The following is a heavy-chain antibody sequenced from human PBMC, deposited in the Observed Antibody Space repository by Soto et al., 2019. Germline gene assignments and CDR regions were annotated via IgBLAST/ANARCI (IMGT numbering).Heavy chain of an antibody. CDR3: AKDFSNDYGDDYWNFDL. V-gene: IGHV3-23*01. CDR1: GFTFSSYA. D-gene: IGHD4-17*01. Sequence: EVQLLESGGGLVQPGGSLRLFCAASGFTFSSYAMSWVRQAPGKGLEWVSAISGSGGSTYYADSVKGRFTISRDNSKNTLYLQMNSLRAEDTAVYYCAKDFSNDYGDDYWNFDLWGRGTLVTVSS. CDR2: ISGSGGST. J-gene: IGHJ2*01.